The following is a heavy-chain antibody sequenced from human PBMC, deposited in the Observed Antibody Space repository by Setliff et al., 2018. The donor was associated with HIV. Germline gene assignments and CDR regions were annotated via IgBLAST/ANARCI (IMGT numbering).Heavy chain of an antibody. CDR1: GGSISSHY. D-gene: IGHD5-12*01. Sequence: SETLSLTCTVSGGSISSHYWTWIRQPAGKGLEWIGRMYSSGSTDYNPSLKSRVTISVDTSKNQFSLKLSSVTAADTAVYYCARDGYNYYAFDIWGQGTMVTVSS. CDR3: ARDGYNYYAFDI. J-gene: IGHJ3*02. V-gene: IGHV4-4*07. CDR2: MYSSGST.